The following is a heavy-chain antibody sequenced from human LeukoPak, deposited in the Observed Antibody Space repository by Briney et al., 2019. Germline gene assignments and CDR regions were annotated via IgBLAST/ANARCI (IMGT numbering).Heavy chain of an antibody. Sequence: SETLSLTCTVSGGTISSGGYYWSCIRQHPGKGLEWIGYIYYSGTTYYNPSLKCRVTISVDTSKNQFSLKLTSLTAADTAVYYCARDRSSWGLDCWGQGTLVTVSS. CDR1: GGTISSGGYY. CDR2: IYYSGTT. V-gene: IGHV4-31*03. J-gene: IGHJ4*02. CDR3: ARDRSSWGLDC. D-gene: IGHD7-27*01.